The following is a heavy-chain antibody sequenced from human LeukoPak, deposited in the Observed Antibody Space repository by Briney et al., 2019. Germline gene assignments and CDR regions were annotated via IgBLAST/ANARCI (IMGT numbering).Heavy chain of an antibody. Sequence: GGSLRLSCAASGFTFSSYAMHWVRQAPGKGLEYVSAISSNGGSTYYANSVKGRFTISRDNSKNTLYLQMGSLRAEDMAVYYCARGVVVPAAKFPLAYYYMDVWGKGTTVTVSS. D-gene: IGHD2-2*01. J-gene: IGHJ6*03. CDR1: GFTFSSYA. CDR3: ARGVVVPAAKFPLAYYYMDV. V-gene: IGHV3-64*01. CDR2: ISSNGGST.